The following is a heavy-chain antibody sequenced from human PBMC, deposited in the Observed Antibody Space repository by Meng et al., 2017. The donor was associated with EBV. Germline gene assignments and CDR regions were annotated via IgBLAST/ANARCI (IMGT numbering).Heavy chain of an antibody. CDR2: LIPMVGAP. Sequence: QGQLLQSGAEVKKPGCSVKVSCRTSGGTFRSDAVSWVRQAPGQGLEWMGGLIPMVGAPHYAQKFQGRVTIIADESTSTHSMELNSLRSEDTAMYYCASESGRGFTPDYWGQGTLVTVSS. J-gene: IGHJ4*02. CDR3: ASESGRGFTPDY. CDR1: GGTFRSDA. D-gene: IGHD3-10*01. V-gene: IGHV1-69*01.